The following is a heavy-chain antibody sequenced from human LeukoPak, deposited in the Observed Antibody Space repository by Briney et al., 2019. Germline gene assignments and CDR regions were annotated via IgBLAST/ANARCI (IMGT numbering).Heavy chain of an antibody. V-gene: IGHV5-51*01. J-gene: IGHJ4*02. CDR2: IYPSDSDT. Sequence: PGASLKISCKAAGYIFASYWIGWVRQLPGKGLEWMGIIYPSDSDTRYSPSFQGQVTFSVDQSTNTAFLQWSTLRASDSAIYYCARQKYCSGASCFVVTDPFEYWGQGTHVIVSA. D-gene: IGHD2-15*01. CDR3: ARQKYCSGASCFVVTDPFEY. CDR1: GYIFASYW.